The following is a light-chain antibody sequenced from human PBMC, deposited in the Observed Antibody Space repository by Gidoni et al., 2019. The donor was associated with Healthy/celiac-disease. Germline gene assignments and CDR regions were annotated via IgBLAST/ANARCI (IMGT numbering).Light chain of an antibody. CDR3: SSYTSSSTLNWV. Sequence: QAALTQPASGSGSPGQSITISCTGTSSDVGGYNYVSWYQQQPGNAPKLMIYDVSNRPSGVSNRFSGSKSCNTASLTISGLQAADEADYYCSSYTSSSTLNWVFGGGTKLTVL. V-gene: IGLV2-14*03. CDR2: DVS. CDR1: SSDVGGYNY. J-gene: IGLJ3*02.